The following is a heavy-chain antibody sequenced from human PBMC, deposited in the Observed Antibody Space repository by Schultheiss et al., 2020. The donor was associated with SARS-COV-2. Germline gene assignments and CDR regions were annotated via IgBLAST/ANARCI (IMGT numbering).Heavy chain of an antibody. Sequence: GGSLRLSCAASGFSFTDAWMTWVRQAPGKGLEFVASIRSSGRDIYYADSMQGRFIASRDNANNSLYLQMHSLRVEDTAVYYCVRDRSWWTPYNCFDLWGRGTLVTVSS. D-gene: IGHD2-15*01. CDR3: VRDRSWWTPYNCFDL. CDR1: GFSFTDAW. J-gene: IGHJ5*02. CDR2: IRSSGRDI. V-gene: IGHV3-21*01.